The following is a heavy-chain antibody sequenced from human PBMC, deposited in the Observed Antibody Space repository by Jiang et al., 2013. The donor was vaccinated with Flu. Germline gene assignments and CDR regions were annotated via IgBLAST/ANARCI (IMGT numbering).Heavy chain of an antibody. CDR3: ARQVGSGYDLYH. CDR2: INPNSGGT. Sequence: SVKVSCKASGYTFTGYYMHWVRQAPGQGLEWMGRINPNSGGTNYAQKFQGRVTMTRDTSISTAYMELSRLRSDDTAVYYCARQVGSGYDLYHWGQGTLVTVSS. J-gene: IGHJ5*02. CDR1: GYTFTGYY. V-gene: IGHV1-2*06. D-gene: IGHD5-12*01.